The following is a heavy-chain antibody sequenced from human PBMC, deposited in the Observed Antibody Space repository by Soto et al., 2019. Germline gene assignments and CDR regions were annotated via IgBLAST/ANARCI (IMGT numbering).Heavy chain of an antibody. J-gene: IGHJ4*02. CDR1: GFTFSSYA. CDR3: AKLEGITGTTFDY. Sequence: EVQLLESGGGLVQPGGSLRLSCAASGFTFSSYAMSWVRQAPGKGLEWVSAISGSGGSTYYADSVKGRFTISRDNSKNTLYLQMNSLRAEDTAVYYCAKLEGITGTTFDYWGQRTLVTVSS. CDR2: ISGSGGST. V-gene: IGHV3-23*01. D-gene: IGHD1-7*01.